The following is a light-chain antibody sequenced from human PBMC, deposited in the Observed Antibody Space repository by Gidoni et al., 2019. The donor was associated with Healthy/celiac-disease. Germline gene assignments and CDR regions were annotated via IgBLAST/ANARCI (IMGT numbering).Light chain of an antibody. CDR3: QQYGSSPT. J-gene: IGKJ2*01. Sequence: EIVLTQSPGTLSLSPGERATLSCRASQSVSSSYFSWYQQKPGQAHRLLIYGASSRATGIPDRFSGSGSGTDFTLIISRLETEDLAVYYCQQYGSSPTFGQGTKLEIK. CDR1: QSVSSSY. CDR2: GAS. V-gene: IGKV3-20*01.